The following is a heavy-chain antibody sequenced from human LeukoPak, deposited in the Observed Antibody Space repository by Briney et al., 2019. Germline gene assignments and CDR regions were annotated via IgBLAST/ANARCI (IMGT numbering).Heavy chain of an antibody. V-gene: IGHV1-2*06. Sequence: ASVKVSCKASGYTFTGYYMHWVRQAPGQGLEWMGRINPNSGGTNYAQKFQGRATMTRDTSISTAYMELSRLRSDDTAVYYCAREPVWDCTMIVPRNCYYYGMDVWGQGTTVTVSS. J-gene: IGHJ6*02. D-gene: IGHD3-22*01. CDR3: AREPVWDCTMIVPRNCYYYGMDV. CDR2: INPNSGGT. CDR1: GYTFTGYY.